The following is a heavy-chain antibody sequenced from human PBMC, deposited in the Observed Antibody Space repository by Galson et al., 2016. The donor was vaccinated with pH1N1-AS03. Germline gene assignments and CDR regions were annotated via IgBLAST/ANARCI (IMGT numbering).Heavy chain of an antibody. J-gene: IGHJ1*01. Sequence: SVKVPCKASGYTFTTYAIHWVRQAPGQSLEWMGRINVGNGNTKYSQNFQGRVTITRDTSTTTAYMELRSLRSDDTAVYYCASGSGNYDVLEHWGQGTLVIVSS. CDR1: GYTFTTYA. D-gene: IGHD1-26*01. CDR2: INVGNGNT. CDR3: ASGSGNYDVLEH. V-gene: IGHV1-3*01.